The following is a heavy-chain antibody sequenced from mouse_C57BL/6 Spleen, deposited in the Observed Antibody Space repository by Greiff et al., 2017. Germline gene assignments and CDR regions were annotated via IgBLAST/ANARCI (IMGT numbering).Heavy chain of an antibody. V-gene: IGHV1-54*01. J-gene: IGHJ3*01. CDR2: INPGSGGT. CDR1: GYAFTNYL. Sequence: VQLVESGAELVRPGTSVKVSCKASGYAFTNYLIEWVKQRPGQGLEWIGVINPGSGGTNYNEKFKGKATLTADKSSSTAYMQLSSLTSEDSAVYFCARGYLGRFAYWGQGTLVTVSA. CDR3: ARGYLGRFAY. D-gene: IGHD2-2*01.